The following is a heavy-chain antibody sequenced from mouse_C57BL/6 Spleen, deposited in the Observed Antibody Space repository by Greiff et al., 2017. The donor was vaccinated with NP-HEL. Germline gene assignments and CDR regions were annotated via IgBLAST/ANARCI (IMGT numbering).Heavy chain of an antibody. CDR2: INPSSGYT. CDR1: GYTFTSYW. D-gene: IGHD2-4*01. J-gene: IGHJ1*03. CDR3: AREGDYEDWYFDV. V-gene: IGHV1-7*01. Sequence: VQLQQSGAELAKPGASVKLSCKASGYTFTSYWMHWVKQRPGQGLEWIGYINPSSGYTKYNQKFKDKATLTADTSSSTAYMQLSSLTYEDSAVYYCAREGDYEDWYFDVWGTGTTVTVSS.